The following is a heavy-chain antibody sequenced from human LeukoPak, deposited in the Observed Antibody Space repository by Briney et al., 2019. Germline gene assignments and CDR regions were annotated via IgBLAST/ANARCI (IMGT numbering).Heavy chain of an antibody. CDR2: IKQDGSEI. CDR3: ATYDSSGYFTHN. D-gene: IGHD3-22*01. Sequence: GGSLRLSCAASGFTFSSYWMTWVRQAPGKGLEWVANIKQDGSEIYYVDSVKGRFTISRDNAKNSLYLQMNSLRAEDTAVYYCATYDSSGYFTHNWGQGTLVTVSS. V-gene: IGHV3-7*01. CDR1: GFTFSSYW. J-gene: IGHJ4*02.